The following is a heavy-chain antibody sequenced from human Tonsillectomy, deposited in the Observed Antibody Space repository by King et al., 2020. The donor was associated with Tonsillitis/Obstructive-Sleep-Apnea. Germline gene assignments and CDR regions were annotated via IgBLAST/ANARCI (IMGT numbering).Heavy chain of an antibody. V-gene: IGHV3-30*04. J-gene: IGHJ4*02. CDR2: ISYDGSNK. CDR3: ARSDYYDSSGSRAFDY. CDR1: GFTFSSYA. D-gene: IGHD3-22*01. Sequence: VQLVESGGGVVQPGRSLRLSCAASGFTFSSYAMHWVRQAPGKGLEWVAVISYDGSNKYYADSVKGRFTISRDNSKNTLHLQMNSLRAEDTAVYYCARSDYYDSSGSRAFDYWGQGTLVTVSS.